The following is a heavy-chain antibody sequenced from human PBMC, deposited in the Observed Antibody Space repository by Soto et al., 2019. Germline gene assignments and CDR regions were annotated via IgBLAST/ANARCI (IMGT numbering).Heavy chain of an antibody. D-gene: IGHD2-15*01. CDR3: ARELPDLLYCSGGSCYPPYFDY. V-gene: IGHV1-46*01. CDR2: INPSGGTT. CDR1: GYTFTSSY. Sequence: ASVKVSCKASGYTFTSSYMHWVRQAPGLGLEWMGIINPSGGTTTYAQKFQGRVTMTRDTSTSTVYMELSSLRSDDTAVYYCARELPDLLYCSGGSCYPPYFDYWGQGTLVTVSS. J-gene: IGHJ4*02.